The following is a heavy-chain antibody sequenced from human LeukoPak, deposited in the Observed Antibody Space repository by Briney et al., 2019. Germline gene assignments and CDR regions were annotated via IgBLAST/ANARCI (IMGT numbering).Heavy chain of an antibody. Sequence: PSGTLSLTCAVSGGSISSNNGWSWVRQPPGKGLEWIGEIYHSGSTNYSPSLKSRVTISVDKSKNQFSLKLSSVTAADTAVYYCAKPSNYYGSATDAFDFWGQGTMVTVSS. V-gene: IGHV4-4*02. CDR1: GGSISSNNG. CDR3: AKPSNYYGSATDAFDF. J-gene: IGHJ3*01. D-gene: IGHD3-10*01. CDR2: IYHSGST.